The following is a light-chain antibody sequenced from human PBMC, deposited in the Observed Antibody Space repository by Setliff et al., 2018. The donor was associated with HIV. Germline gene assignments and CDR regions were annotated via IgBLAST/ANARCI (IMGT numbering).Light chain of an antibody. V-gene: IGLV2-23*01. CDR3: CSYADSTAPVV. CDR1: SSDVGTYNL. CDR2: EDS. J-gene: IGLJ2*01. Sequence: LTQPASVSGSPGQSITISCTGTSSDVGTYNLVSWYQQHPGKAPKLMIYEDSKRPSGVSNRFSGSKSGNTASLKISGLQAEDEADYYCCSYADSTAPVVFGGGTKVTVL.